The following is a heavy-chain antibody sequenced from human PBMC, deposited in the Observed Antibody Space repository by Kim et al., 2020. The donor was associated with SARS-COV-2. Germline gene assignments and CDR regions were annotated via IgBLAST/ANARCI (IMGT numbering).Heavy chain of an antibody. J-gene: IGHJ6*02. CDR1: GFTFSSYA. Sequence: GGSLRLSCAASGFTFSSYAMHWVRQAPGKGLEWVAVISYDGSNKYYADSVKGRFTISRDNSKNTLYLQMNSLRAEDTAVYYCARDSLGEGYCSGGSCYPGGYYCYGMDVWGQGTTVTVSS. CDR3: ARDSLGEGYCSGGSCYPGGYYCYGMDV. D-gene: IGHD2-15*01. CDR2: ISYDGSNK. V-gene: IGHV3-30*04.